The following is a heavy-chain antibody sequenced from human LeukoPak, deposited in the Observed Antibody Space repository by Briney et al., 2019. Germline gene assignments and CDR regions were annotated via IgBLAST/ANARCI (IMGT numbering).Heavy chain of an antibody. Sequence: PGGSMRLSCAASGLSVSANYIIWVRQAARKGLEWVSVIYGVDKTTYAASVKGRFTISRDSSENTLYLQMNSLGAEDTAVYYCAGSITTPGGFDYWGQGTPVTVSS. CDR1: GLSVSANY. CDR3: AGSITTPGGFDY. D-gene: IGHD1-14*01. CDR2: IYGVDKT. J-gene: IGHJ4*02. V-gene: IGHV3-53*01.